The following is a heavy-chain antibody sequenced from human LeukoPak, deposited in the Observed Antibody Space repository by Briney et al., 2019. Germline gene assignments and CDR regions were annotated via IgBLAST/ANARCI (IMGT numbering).Heavy chain of an antibody. CDR3: AKGDSGLLWFGESALIDY. CDR2: INQDGSQK. V-gene: IGHV3-7*01. J-gene: IGHJ4*02. Sequence: PGGSLRLSCAVSGFTFSSYWMSWFRQAPGKGLEWVANINQDGSQKFSVDSVKGRFTISRDNAKNTLYLQMNSLRAEDTAVYCCAKGDSGLLWFGESALIDYWGQGTLVTVSS. D-gene: IGHD3-10*01. CDR1: GFTFSSYW.